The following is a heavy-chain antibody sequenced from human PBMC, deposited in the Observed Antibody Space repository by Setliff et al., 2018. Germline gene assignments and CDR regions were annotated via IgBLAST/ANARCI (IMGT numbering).Heavy chain of an antibody. Sequence: PSETLSLTCAVYGGSFSGYFWSWIRQAPGRGLEWIGEINDRGSTHYNPSLKSRVTISIDTSKNQFSLKLTSVTAADTAVYYRATTTLGRYCSSGNCYFGYWGQGTLVTVSS. CDR2: INDRGST. V-gene: IGHV4-34*01. D-gene: IGHD2-15*01. CDR3: ATTTLGRYCSSGNCYFGY. CDR1: GGSFSGYF. J-gene: IGHJ4*02.